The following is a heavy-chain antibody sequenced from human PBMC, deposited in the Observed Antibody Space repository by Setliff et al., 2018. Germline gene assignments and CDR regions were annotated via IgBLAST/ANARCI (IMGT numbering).Heavy chain of an antibody. D-gene: IGHD1-26*01. CDR1: GFSLSNGRMG. CDR3: ARIGWGAVEN. J-gene: IGHJ4*02. Sequence: SGPTLVNPTETLMLTCTVSGFSLSNGRMGVSWIRQPPGKALEWLAHIFSSGEKSYSTSLRRRLAISRDTSKSQVVLTLTSMDPVDTATYYCARIGWGAVENWGQGTLVTVSS. CDR2: IFSSGEK. V-gene: IGHV2-26*01.